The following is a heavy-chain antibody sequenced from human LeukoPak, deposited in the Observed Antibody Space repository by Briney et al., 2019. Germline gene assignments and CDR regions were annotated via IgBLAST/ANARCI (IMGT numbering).Heavy chain of an antibody. CDR2: IYYSGYT. J-gene: IGHJ4*02. Sequence: SETLSLTCTVSGGSISSYYWSWIRQPPGKGLKWIGNIYYSGYTTYSPSLRSRVTISVDTSKNQFSLKLSSVTAADTAVYYCARTGGGNSHFDYWGQGTLVTVSS. V-gene: IGHV4-59*01. CDR1: GGSISSYY. CDR3: ARTGGGNSHFDY. D-gene: IGHD4-23*01.